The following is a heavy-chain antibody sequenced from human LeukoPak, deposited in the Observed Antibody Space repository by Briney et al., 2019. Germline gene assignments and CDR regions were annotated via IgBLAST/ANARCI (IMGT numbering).Heavy chain of an antibody. J-gene: IGHJ4*02. V-gene: IGHV4-59*12. Sequence: SETLSLTCTVSGDSISNYYWSWIRQPPGKGLEWIGYVYYSGSSNYNPSLKSRVIISLDTSKNQFSLRLSSVTAADTAVYYCASSSLYSGTYAGYFDHWGQGILVTVSS. CDR1: GDSISNYY. D-gene: IGHD1-26*01. CDR3: ASSSLYSGTYAGYFDH. CDR2: VYYSGSS.